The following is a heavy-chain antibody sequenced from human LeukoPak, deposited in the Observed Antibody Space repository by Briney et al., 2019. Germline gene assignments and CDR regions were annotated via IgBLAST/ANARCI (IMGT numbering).Heavy chain of an antibody. V-gene: IGHV1-69*01. CDR1: GGTFSSYA. J-gene: IGHJ4*02. D-gene: IGHD6-19*01. Sequence: SVKVSCKASGGTFSSYAISWVRQAPGQGLEWMGGIIPVFGTANYAQKFQGRVTITADESTSTAYMELSSLRSEDTAVYYCARDRVAGTYCFDYWGQGTLVTVSS. CDR3: ARDRVAGTYCFDY. CDR2: IIPVFGTA.